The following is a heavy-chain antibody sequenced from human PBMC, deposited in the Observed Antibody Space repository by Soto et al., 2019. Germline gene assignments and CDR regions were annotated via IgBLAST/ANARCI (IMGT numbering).Heavy chain of an antibody. CDR1: DNPFTYYV. J-gene: IGHJ6*02. V-gene: IGHV1-18*01. CDR3: AGTRGHYFGLAV. Sequence: ASVKVSCKPSDNPFTYYVINWVRQTPAHGLELVGWISGYNANTMDAQKLQDRVTMTDETSKTTAYLEVRSLTSDDSRTHCCAGTRGHYFGLAVWTQGTPVTVAS. CDR2: ISGYNANT.